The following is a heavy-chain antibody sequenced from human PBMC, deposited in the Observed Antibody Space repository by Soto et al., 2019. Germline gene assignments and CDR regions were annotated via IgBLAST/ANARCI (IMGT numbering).Heavy chain of an antibody. V-gene: IGHV5-51*01. D-gene: IGHD6-25*01. CDR2: IYPGDSDA. J-gene: IGHJ3*02. CDR3: ARGGYSGNSKDPFYI. CDR1: GYSFTSHW. Sequence: GESLNISCKGSGYSFTSHWIGWVRQTPGKGLEWMGTIYPGDSDARYSPSFQGQVTISADKSISTAYLQWSSLKASDTAMFYCARGGYSGNSKDPFYIWGPGTMVTVSS.